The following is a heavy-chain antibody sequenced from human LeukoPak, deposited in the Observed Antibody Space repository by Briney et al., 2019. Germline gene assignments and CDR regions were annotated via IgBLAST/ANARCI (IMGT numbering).Heavy chain of an antibody. D-gene: IGHD5-12*01. V-gene: IGHV3-23*01. CDR1: GFTFSSYA. CDR2: ISGSGGST. CDR3: AREGGYEETYYFDY. Sequence: PGGSLRLSCAASGFTFSSYAMSWVRQAPGKGLEWVSAISGSGGSTYYADSVKGRFTISRDISENALFLQMNSLRVEDTAVYYCAREGGYEETYYFDYWGQGTLVTVSS. J-gene: IGHJ4*02.